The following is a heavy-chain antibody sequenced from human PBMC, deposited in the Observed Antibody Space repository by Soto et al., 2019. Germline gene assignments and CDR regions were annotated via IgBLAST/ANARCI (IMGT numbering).Heavy chain of an antibody. CDR3: ASNTPFGAPYYYYYMDV. CDR2: IIPIFGTA. J-gene: IGHJ6*03. CDR1: GGTFSSYA. D-gene: IGHD3-10*01. Sequence: ASVKVSCKASGGTFSSYAISWVRQAPGQGLEWMGGIIPIFGTANYAQKFQGRVTITADESTSTAYMELSSLRSEDTAVYYCASNTPFGAPYYYYYMDVWGKGTTVTVSS. V-gene: IGHV1-69*13.